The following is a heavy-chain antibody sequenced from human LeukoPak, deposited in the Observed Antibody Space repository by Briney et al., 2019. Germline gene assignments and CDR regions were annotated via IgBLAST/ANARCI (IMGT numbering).Heavy chain of an antibody. J-gene: IGHJ6*03. CDR2: IIPIFGTA. CDR1: GGTFSSYA. V-gene: IGHV1-69*05. D-gene: IGHD3-22*01. CDR3: ARAYYYDSSHNTGYYYYYMDV. Sequence: GASVKVSCKASGGTFSSYAISWVRQAPRQGLEWMGGIIPIFGTANYAQKFQGRVTITTDESTSTAYMELSSLRSEDTAVYYCARAYYYDSSHNTGYYYYYMDVWGKGTTVTVSS.